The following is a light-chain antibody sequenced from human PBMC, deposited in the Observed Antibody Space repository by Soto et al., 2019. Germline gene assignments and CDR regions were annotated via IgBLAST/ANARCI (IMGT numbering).Light chain of an antibody. CDR3: QQRSNWPPWT. V-gene: IGKV3-11*01. CDR2: DAS. CDR1: QSLRSSY. Sequence: ERSTIACWAVQSLRSSYLAWYQQKPGQAPRLLIYDASNRATGIPARFSGSGSGTDFTLTISSLEPEDFAVYYCQQRSNWPPWTFGQRTNV. J-gene: IGKJ1*01.